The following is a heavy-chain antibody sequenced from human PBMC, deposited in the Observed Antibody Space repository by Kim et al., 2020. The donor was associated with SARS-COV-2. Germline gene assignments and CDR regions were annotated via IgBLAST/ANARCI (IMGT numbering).Heavy chain of an antibody. Sequence: SETLSLTCTVSGGSISSGGYYWSWIRQHPGKGLEWIGYIYYSGSTYYNPSLKSRVTISVDTSKNQFSLKLSSVTAADTAVYYCARAVAAREPGFDYWGQGTLVTVSS. J-gene: IGHJ4*02. CDR1: GGSISSGGYY. CDR3: ARAVAAREPGFDY. V-gene: IGHV4-31*03. CDR2: IYYSGST. D-gene: IGHD6-6*01.